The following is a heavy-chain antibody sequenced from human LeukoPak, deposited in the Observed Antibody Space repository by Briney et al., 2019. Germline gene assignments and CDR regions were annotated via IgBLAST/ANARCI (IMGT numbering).Heavy chain of an antibody. CDR2: ISSSSSTI. V-gene: IGHV3-48*01. D-gene: IGHD3-10*01. Sequence: GGSLRLSCAASGFTFSSYSMNWVRQAPGKGLEWVSYISSSSSTIYYADPVKGRFTISSEHAQNSLYPQMNSLRADDAAVYYWAGAALNCCGYFGSFFDVWGQGTLVTVSS. CDR1: GFTFSSYS. J-gene: IGHJ5*02. CDR3: AGAALNCCGYFGSFFDV.